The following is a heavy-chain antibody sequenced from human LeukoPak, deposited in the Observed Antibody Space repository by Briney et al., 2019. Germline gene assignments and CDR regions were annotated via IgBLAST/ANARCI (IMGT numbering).Heavy chain of an antibody. V-gene: IGHV3-53*01. CDR1: GFTARRTY. D-gene: IGHD3-10*01. J-gene: IGHJ5*02. CDR2: IYSGGST. CDR3: ARGVSYGSGSYIGDP. Sequence: GGSLRLSCAASGFTARRTYMSRVRQAPGKGLEWVSDIYSGGSTYYADSVKGRFTISRDNSKNTFYLQMNSHRAEAAYVYYCARGVSYGSGSYIGDPWGQGTLVTVSS.